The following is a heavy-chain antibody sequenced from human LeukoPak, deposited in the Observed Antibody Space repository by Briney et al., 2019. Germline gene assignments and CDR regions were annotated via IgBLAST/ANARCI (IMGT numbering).Heavy chain of an antibody. CDR1: GTSISHYY. V-gene: IGHV4-59*08. J-gene: IGHJ4*02. D-gene: IGHD2/OR15-2a*01. CDR3: ARHPIFGRNNIYAFDY. Sequence: SETLSLACTGSGTSISHYYWSWIGQPPGKGLEDISYIYYTGSSDYSPSLKSRVTISLDSSTNQFSLNLGSVTAADTAVYYCARHPIFGRNNIYAFDYSGRGALVAVSS. CDR2: IYYTGSS.